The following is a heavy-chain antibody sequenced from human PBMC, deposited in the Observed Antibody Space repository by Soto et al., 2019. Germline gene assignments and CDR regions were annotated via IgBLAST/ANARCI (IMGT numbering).Heavy chain of an antibody. CDR2: VDDSGST. CDR3: ATDSDTSYFGMDV. Sequence: SETLSLTCADYGGSFTGNYRSLIRQPPGKGLEWIGEVDDSGSTNFNPSLKSRVTISVDTSKKQFTMKLTSVTAADTAVYYCATDSDTSYFGMDVWGHGTTVTVSS. V-gene: IGHV4-34*01. CDR1: GGSFTGNY. J-gene: IGHJ6*02. D-gene: IGHD1-26*01.